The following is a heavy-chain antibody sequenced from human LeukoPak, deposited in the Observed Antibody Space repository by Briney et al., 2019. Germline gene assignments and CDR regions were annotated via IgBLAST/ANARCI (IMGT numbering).Heavy chain of an antibody. CDR3: ASSSYSSSSFDY. Sequence: GGSLRLSRAASGFTFSSFSMNWVRQAPGKGLEWVSYFSTSSGTISYADSVKGRLTISRDNAKNTLYLEMNSLRAEDTAVYYCASSSYSSSSFDYWGQGTLVTVSS. CDR2: FSTSSGTI. V-gene: IGHV3-48*04. D-gene: IGHD6-13*01. CDR1: GFTFSSFS. J-gene: IGHJ4*02.